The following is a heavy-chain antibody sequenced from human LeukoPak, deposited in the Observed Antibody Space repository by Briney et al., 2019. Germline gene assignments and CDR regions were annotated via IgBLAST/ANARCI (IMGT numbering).Heavy chain of an antibody. D-gene: IGHD1-26*01. CDR1: GGTFSSYA. CDR3: ARDGWELTSIDY. J-gene: IGHJ4*02. V-gene: IGHV1-69*05. CDR2: IIPIFGTA. Sequence: ASVKVSCKASGGTFSSYAISWVRQAPGQGLEWMGGIIPIFGTANYAQKFQGRVTITTDESTSTAYMELSSLRSEDTAVYYCARDGWELTSIDYWGQGTLVTVSS.